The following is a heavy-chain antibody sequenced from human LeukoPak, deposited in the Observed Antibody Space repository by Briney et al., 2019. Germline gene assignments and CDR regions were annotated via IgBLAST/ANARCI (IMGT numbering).Heavy chain of an antibody. CDR1: GFTVSSDY. CDR3: ARGRHNDGGDY. D-gene: IGHD3-16*01. V-gene: IGHV3-53*01. Sequence: GGSLRLSCTTSGFTVSSDYMSWVRQAPGKGLEWVSVIYSGGSTYYADSVKGRFTISRDNSKNTLHLQMNSLRVEDTAVYYCARGRHNDGGDYWGQGTLVTVSS. J-gene: IGHJ4*02. CDR2: IYSGGST.